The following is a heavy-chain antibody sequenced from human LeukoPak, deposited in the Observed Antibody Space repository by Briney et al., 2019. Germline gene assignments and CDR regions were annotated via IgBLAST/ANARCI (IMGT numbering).Heavy chain of an antibody. D-gene: IGHD6-19*01. CDR3: AITYCSGWYSSEINWFDP. J-gene: IGHJ5*02. CDR1: GGTFSSYT. Sequence: SVKVSCKASGGTFSSYTISWVRQAPGQGLEWMGRIIPILGIANYAQKFQGRVTITADKSTSTAYMELSSLRSEDTAVYYCAITYCSGWYSSEINWFDPWGQGTLVTVSS. V-gene: IGHV1-69*02. CDR2: IIPILGIA.